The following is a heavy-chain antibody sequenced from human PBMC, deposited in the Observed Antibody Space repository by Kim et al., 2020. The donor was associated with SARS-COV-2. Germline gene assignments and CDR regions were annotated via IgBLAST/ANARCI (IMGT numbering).Heavy chain of an antibody. CDR2: INHSGST. V-gene: IGHV4-34*01. CDR1: GGSFSGYY. J-gene: IGHJ4*02. D-gene: IGHD6-19*01. CDR3: AKGGIAVAGLDY. Sequence: SETLSLTCAVYGGSFSGYYWSWIRQPPGKGLEWIGEINHSGSTNYNPSLKSRVTISVDTSKNQFSLKLSSVTAADTAVYYCAKGGIAVAGLDYWGQGTLVTVSS.